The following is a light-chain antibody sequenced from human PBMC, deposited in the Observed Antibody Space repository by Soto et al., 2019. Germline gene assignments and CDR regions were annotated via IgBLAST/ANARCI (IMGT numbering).Light chain of an antibody. CDR2: AAS. CDR3: QRLKRYPLS. J-gene: IGKJ4*01. CDR1: QGISSY. V-gene: IGKV1-9*01. Sequence: IQLTQSPSSLSASIGDRVTITCRASQGISSYLAWYQQKPGKAPELLIDAASTLQSGVPSRFSGSGSGTDFTLTISSLQPEDFATYYCQRLKRYPLSFGGGTKVDIK.